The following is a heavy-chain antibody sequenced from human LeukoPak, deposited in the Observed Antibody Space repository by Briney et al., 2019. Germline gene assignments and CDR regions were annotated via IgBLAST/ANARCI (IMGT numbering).Heavy chain of an antibody. V-gene: IGHV3-23*01. CDR2: ISGSGGST. Sequence: GGSLRLSCAASGFTFSSYAMSWVRQAPGKGLEWVSAISGSGGSTYYADSVKGRFTISRDNSKNTLYLQMNSLRAEDTAVYYCAKEVTAGNRYYYYGMDVWGQGTTVTVSS. J-gene: IGHJ6*02. D-gene: IGHD2-21*02. CDR1: GFTFSSYA. CDR3: AKEVTAGNRYYYYGMDV.